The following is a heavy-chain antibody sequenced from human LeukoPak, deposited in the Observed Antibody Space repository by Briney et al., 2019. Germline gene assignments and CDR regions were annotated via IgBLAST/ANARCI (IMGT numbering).Heavy chain of an antibody. CDR3: ATGPYSGSYGGWYFDL. V-gene: IGHV1-24*01. CDR1: GYTLTELS. Sequence: EASVKVSCKVSGYTLTELSMHWVRQAPGKGLEWMGGFDPEDGETIYAQKFQGRVTMTEDTSTDTAYMELSSLRSEDTAVYYCATGPYSGSYGGWYFDLWGRGTLVTVSS. CDR2: FDPEDGET. D-gene: IGHD1-26*01. J-gene: IGHJ2*01.